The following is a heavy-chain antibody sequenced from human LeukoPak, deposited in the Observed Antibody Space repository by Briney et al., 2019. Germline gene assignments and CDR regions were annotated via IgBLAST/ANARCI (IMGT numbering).Heavy chain of an antibody. CDR1: GGSFSSYY. Sequence: SETLSLTCTVSGGSFSSYYWSWIRQPAGKGLEWIGRIYTSGSTNYNPSLKSRVTMSVDTSKNQFSLKLTSVTAADTAVYYCARGYCSGGSCYIFDYWGQGSLVTVSS. V-gene: IGHV4-4*07. CDR2: IYTSGST. J-gene: IGHJ4*02. CDR3: ARGYCSGGSCYIFDY. D-gene: IGHD2-15*01.